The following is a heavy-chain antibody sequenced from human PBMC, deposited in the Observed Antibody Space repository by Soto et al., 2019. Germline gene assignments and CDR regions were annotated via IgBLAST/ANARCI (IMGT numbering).Heavy chain of an antibody. CDR2: IKPNGGST. V-gene: IGHV1-46*01. CDR3: ARGLGLGDC. CDR1: GYTFGSYY. D-gene: IGHD3-9*01. J-gene: IGHJ4*02. Sequence: QVQLVQSGAEVKKPGASVKVSCKASGYTFGSYYIHWVRQAPGQGLEWIGIIKPNGGSTNYAQNFKGRHTATMDTSTATVYMDLSALTSDDTAMNYCARGLGLGDCWAQGTLVTVSS.